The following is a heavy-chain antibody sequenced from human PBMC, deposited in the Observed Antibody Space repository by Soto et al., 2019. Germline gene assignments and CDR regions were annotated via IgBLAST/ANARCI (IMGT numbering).Heavy chain of an antibody. Sequence: TSETLSLTCTVSGGSIRGGGYYWSWVRQNPRKGLEWIGNIYYSGNTYYNPSLKSRLTISVDTSKNQFSLNLSSVTAADTAVYYCARDRLMATAGTARHYFGLDVWGQGTTVTVSS. V-gene: IGHV4-31*03. CDR2: IYYSGNT. CDR1: GGSIRGGGYY. J-gene: IGHJ6*02. D-gene: IGHD5-18*01. CDR3: ARDRLMATAGTARHYFGLDV.